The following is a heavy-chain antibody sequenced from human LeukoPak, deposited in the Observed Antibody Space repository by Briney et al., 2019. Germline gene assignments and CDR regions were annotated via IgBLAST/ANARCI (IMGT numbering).Heavy chain of an antibody. J-gene: IGHJ4*02. CDR2: IKQDGSEK. V-gene: IGHV3-7*01. D-gene: IGHD3-16*02. Sequence: SGGSLRLSCAASGFTFSSYWMSWVRQAPGKGLEWVANIKQDGSEKYYVDSVKGRFTISRDNSKNTLYLQMNSLRAEDTAVYYCARDDYVWGSYRYDYYFDYWGQGTLVTVSS. CDR3: ARDDYVWGSYRYDYYFDY. CDR1: GFTFSSYW.